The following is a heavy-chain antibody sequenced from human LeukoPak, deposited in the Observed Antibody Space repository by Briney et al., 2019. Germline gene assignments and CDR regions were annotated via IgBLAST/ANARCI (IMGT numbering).Heavy chain of an antibody. CDR2: ISGSGNTI. Sequence: GGSLRLSCVVSGFTFFSTSEMNWVRQAPGKGLEWVSYISGSGNTIYYADSVKGRFTISRDNARNSLFLQMNSLSAEDTAVYFCARRTTVLTVNPKTVDYWGQGALVTVSS. CDR1: GFTFFSTSE. J-gene: IGHJ4*02. V-gene: IGHV3-48*03. D-gene: IGHD4-23*01. CDR3: ARRTTVLTVNPKTVDY.